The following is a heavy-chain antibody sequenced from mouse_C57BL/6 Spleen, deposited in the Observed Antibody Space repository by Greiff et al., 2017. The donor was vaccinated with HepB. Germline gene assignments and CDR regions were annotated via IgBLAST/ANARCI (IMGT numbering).Heavy chain of an antibody. CDR1: GFTFSSYG. Sequence: DVQLQESGGDLVKPGGSLKLSCAASGFTFSSYGMSWVRQTPDKRLEWVATISSGGSYTYYPDSVKGRFTISRDNAKNTLYLQMSSLKSEDTAMYYCAREGIYYPYFDYWGQGTTLTVSS. CDR3: AREGIYYPYFDY. CDR2: ISSGGSYT. V-gene: IGHV5-6*01. D-gene: IGHD2-1*01. J-gene: IGHJ2*01.